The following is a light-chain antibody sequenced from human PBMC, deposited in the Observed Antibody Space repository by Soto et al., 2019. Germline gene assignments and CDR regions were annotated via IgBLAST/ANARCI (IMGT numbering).Light chain of an antibody. V-gene: IGKV3-20*01. CDR2: GAS. Sequence: EIVLTHSPGTLSLSPGERATLSCGASQTVSRNFLARYQQKPGQAPRLLIYGASNRDTGIPDGLSGCGSGTGVTLAISRLEPEDVAVYCGQHCGSSSYTFGQGTKLDIK. CDR1: QTVSRNF. CDR3: QHCGSSSYT. J-gene: IGKJ2*01.